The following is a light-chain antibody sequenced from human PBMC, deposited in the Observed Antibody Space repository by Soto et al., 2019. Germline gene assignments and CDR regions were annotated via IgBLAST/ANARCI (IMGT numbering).Light chain of an antibody. J-gene: IGKJ1*01. CDR2: DAS. Sequence: DIQMTQSPSTLSASVGDRVTITCRASQSISSWLAWYQQKPGKAPKLLIYDASSLESGVPSRFSGSGSGTEFTLTISSLQPDDLATYYCQQYNSYSPAFGQGTKVEI. V-gene: IGKV1-5*01. CDR1: QSISSW. CDR3: QQYNSYSPA.